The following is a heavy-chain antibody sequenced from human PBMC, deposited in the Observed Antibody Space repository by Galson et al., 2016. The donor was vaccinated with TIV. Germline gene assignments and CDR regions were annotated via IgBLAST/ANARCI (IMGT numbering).Heavy chain of an antibody. CDR3: AYANLQWLIQAFDI. V-gene: IGHV2-5*02. CDR1: GFSLNTRGVG. J-gene: IGHJ3*02. D-gene: IGHD6-19*01. CDR2: IYWDDDK. Sequence: PALVKPTQTLTLTCTFSGFSLNTRGVGVGWIRQPPGKALEWLALIYWDDDKRYSPSLKNRLTITKDTSKNQVVLTMTNMDPVDTATYYCAYANLQWLIQAFDIWGPGTLVTVSP.